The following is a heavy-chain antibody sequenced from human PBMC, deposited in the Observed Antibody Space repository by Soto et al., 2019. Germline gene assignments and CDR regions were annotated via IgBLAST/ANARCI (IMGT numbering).Heavy chain of an antibody. CDR3: ARTGRWLQFEDY. J-gene: IGHJ4*02. D-gene: IGHD5-12*01. CDR2: ISSSGNYI. V-gene: IGHV3-21*01. CDR1: GFTFSDYS. Sequence: GGSLRLSCATSGFTFSDYSMNWVRQAPGKGLEWVSSISSSGNYIYSADSVKGRFTISRDNTKSSLNLQMNSLRAEDAAVYYCARTGRWLQFEDYWGQGTLVTVSS.